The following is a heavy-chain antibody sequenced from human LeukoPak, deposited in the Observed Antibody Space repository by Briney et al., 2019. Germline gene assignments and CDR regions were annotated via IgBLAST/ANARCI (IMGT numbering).Heavy chain of an antibody. CDR3: ARGPPRSSTSCYINY. CDR1: GGSFNGYY. Sequence: PSETLSLTCAVYGGSFNGYYWSWTRQPPGKGLEWIGEINHSGNTNYNPSLKSRATISVDTSKNQFFLKLSSVTAADTAVYYCARGPPRSSTSCYINYWGQGTLVTVSP. D-gene: IGHD2-2*02. CDR2: INHSGNT. V-gene: IGHV4-34*01. J-gene: IGHJ4*02.